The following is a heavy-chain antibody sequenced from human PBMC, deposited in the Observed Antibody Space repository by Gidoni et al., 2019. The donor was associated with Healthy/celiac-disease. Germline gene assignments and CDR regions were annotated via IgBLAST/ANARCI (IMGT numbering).Heavy chain of an antibody. D-gene: IGHD6-13*01. CDR1: GGSFSGYY. J-gene: IGHJ3*02. CDR2: INHSGST. CDR3: AIAAAGTEFDAFDI. V-gene: IGHV4-34*01. Sequence: QVQLQQWGAGLLKPSETLSLTCAVYGGSFSGYYWSWIRQPPGKGLEGIGEINHSGSTNYNPSLKSRVTISVDTSKNQFSLKLSSVTAADTAVYYCAIAAAGTEFDAFDIWGQGTMVTVSS.